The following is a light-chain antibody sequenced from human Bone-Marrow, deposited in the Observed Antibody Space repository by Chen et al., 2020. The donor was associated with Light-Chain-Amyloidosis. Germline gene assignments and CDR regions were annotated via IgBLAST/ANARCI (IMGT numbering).Light chain of an antibody. J-gene: IGLJ3*02. CDR3: HVWDRSSDRPV. Sequence: SYVLTQPSSVSVAPGQTATIACGGNNIGSTSVHWYQQTPVQAPLLVVYDDSDRPSGIPERCSGSNSGNTATLTISRVEAGDEADYYCHVWDRSSDRPVFGGGTKLTVL. V-gene: IGLV3-21*02. CDR1: NIGSTS. CDR2: DDS.